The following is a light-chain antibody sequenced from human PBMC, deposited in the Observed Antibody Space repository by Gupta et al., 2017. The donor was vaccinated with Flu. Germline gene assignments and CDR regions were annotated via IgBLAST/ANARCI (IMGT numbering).Light chain of an antibody. J-gene: IGLJ2*01. CDR2: GEN. CDR1: SLRNFH. V-gene: IGLV3-19*01. Sequence: SSELTQDPAVSVALGQTVRISCQGGSLRNFHANWYQQRPGQAPILVVFGENNRPSGIPDRFSGSTSGDTASLTITGAQPEDAADYYRSSRDSSTNQLIFGGGTKLTVL. CDR3: SSRDSSTNQLI.